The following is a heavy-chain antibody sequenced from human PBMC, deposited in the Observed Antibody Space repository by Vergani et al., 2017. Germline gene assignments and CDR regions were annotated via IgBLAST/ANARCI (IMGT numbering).Heavy chain of an antibody. CDR2: IIPIFGTA. Sequence: QVQLVQSGAEVKKPGSSVKVSCKASGGTFSSYAISWVRQAPGQGLEWMGGIIPIFGTANYAQKFQGRVTMTADESTSTAYMELISLRSEDTAVYYCARHTGGYCSSTSCYLDCWFDPGGQGTLVTVSS. V-gene: IGHV1-69*01. CDR3: ARHTGGYCSSTSCYLDCWFDP. J-gene: IGHJ5*02. D-gene: IGHD2-2*01. CDR1: GGTFSSYA.